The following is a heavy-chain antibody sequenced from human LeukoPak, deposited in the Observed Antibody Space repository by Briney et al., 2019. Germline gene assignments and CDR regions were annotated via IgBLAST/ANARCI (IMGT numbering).Heavy chain of an antibody. CDR1: GFTFSSYS. J-gene: IGHJ2*01. CDR3: ARVVVPAATPLYWYFDL. D-gene: IGHD2-2*01. V-gene: IGHV3-21*01. Sequence: PGGSLRLSCAASGFTFSSYSMNWVRQAPGKGLEWVSSISSSSSYIYYADSVKGRFTISRDNAKNSLYLQMNSLRAEDTAVYYCARVVVPAATPLYWYFDLWGRGTLVTVSS. CDR2: ISSSSSYI.